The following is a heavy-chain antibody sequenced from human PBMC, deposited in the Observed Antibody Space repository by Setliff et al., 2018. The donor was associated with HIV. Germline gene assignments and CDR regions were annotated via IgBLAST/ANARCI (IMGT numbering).Heavy chain of an antibody. V-gene: IGHV4-61*02. CDR2: VYSSGNT. CDR3: ATTTAPAGPFDY. D-gene: IGHD1-1*01. CDR1: GDSINSGTYY. J-gene: IGHJ4*02. Sequence: TSETLSLTCTVSGDSINSGTYYWNWLRQPAGKGLEWIGRVYSSGNTYHNPSLKSRAAISLNTSKNQFSLRLRSVTAADTAIYYCATTTAPAGPFDYWGLGTLVTVSS.